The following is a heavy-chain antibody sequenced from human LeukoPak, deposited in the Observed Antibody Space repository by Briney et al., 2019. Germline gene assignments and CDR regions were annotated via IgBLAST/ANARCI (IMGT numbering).Heavy chain of an antibody. V-gene: IGHV1-46*01. CDR3: ARGQGGYSGYGDFDY. J-gene: IGHJ4*02. Sequence: ASVKVSCKASGYTFTSYYMHWVRQAPGQGLEWMGIINPSGGSTSYAQKFQGRVTITRNTSISTAYMELSSLRSEDTAVYYCARGQGGYSGYGDFDYWGQGTLVTVSS. CDR1: GYTFTSYY. D-gene: IGHD5-12*01. CDR2: INPSGGST.